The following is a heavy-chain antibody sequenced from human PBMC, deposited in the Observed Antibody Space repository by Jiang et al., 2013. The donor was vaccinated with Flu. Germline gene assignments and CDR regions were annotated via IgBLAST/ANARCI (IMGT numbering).Heavy chain of an antibody. V-gene: IGHV3-30*04. CDR1: GFTFRNHA. J-gene: IGHJ4*02. D-gene: IGHD3-10*01. CDR3: ARDAAHDFVSGILYYFDY. CDR2: ISYDGRHR. Sequence: VQLLESGGGVVQPGRSLRLSCAASGFTFRNHAMHWVRQAPGKGLEWVAVISYDGRHRYYADSVEGRFIISRDSSKNTLSLQMDSLGPEDTAVYYCARDAAHDFVSGILYYFDYWGQGTLVTVSS.